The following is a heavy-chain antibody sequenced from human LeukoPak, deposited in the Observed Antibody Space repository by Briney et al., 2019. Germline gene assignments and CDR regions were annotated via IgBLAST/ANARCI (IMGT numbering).Heavy chain of an antibody. CDR2: IRSKAYGGTT. CDR1: GFTFGDYA. Sequence: GRSLRLSCTASGFTFGDYAMSWFRQAPGKGLEWVGFIRSKAYGGTTEYAASVKGRFTISRDDSKGIAYLQMNSLKTEDTAVYYCTRLVVRASAFDIWGQGTMVTVSS. J-gene: IGHJ3*02. CDR3: TRLVVRASAFDI. D-gene: IGHD1-26*01. V-gene: IGHV3-49*03.